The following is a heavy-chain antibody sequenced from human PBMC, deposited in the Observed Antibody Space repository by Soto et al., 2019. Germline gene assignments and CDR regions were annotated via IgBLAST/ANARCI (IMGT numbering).Heavy chain of an antibody. Sequence: GRSLRLSFTGSGVRIFSYAMSCVRQAPGKWLEWVSTISGSGGQTDYADSVKGRFVVSRENEKNTVYLHMRSMTGEDTAVYFCAKIEMGWFAHWGQGTQVTVSS. CDR3: AKIEMGWFAH. J-gene: IGHJ5*02. CDR2: ISGSGGQT. CDR1: GVRIFSYA. V-gene: IGHV3-23*01. D-gene: IGHD2-8*01.